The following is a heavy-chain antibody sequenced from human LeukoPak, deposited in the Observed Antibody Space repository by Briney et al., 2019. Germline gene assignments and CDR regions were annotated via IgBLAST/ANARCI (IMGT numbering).Heavy chain of an antibody. Sequence: SETLSLTCAVYGGSFSGYYWSWIRQPPGKGLEWIGEINHSGSTNYNPSLKSRVTISVDTSKNQFSLKLSSVTAADTAVYYCARGRLGYSYGYWGQGTLVTVSS. J-gene: IGHJ4*02. CDR1: GGSFSGYY. V-gene: IGHV4-34*01. CDR2: INHSGST. CDR3: ARGRLGYSYGY. D-gene: IGHD5-18*01.